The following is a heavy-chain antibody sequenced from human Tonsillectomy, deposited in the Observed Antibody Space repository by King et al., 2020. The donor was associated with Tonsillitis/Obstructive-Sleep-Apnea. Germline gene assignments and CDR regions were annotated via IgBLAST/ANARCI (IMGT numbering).Heavy chain of an antibody. Sequence: TLKESGPTLVKPTQTLTLTCTFSGFSLSTSGVGVGWFRQPPGKALEWLALIYWDDDKRYSPSLKSRVTITKDTSKNQVVLTMTNVDPVDTATYYCAHRRSLGYFSGDTCYSFGWFDPWGQGTLVTVSS. CDR3: AHRRSLGYFSGDTCYSFGWFDP. CDR2: IYWDDDK. CDR1: GFSLSTSGVG. D-gene: IGHD2-15*01. V-gene: IGHV2-5*02. J-gene: IGHJ5*02.